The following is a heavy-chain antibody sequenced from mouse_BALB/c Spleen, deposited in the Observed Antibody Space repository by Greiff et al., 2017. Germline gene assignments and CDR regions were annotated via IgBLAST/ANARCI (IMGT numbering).Heavy chain of an antibody. CDR2: ILPGSGST. J-gene: IGHJ1*01. CDR1: GYTFSSYW. Sequence: VQLQQSGAELMKPGASVKISCKATGYTFSSYWIEWVKQRPGHGLEWIGEILPGSGSTNYNEKFKGKATFTADTSSNTAYMQLSSLTSEDSAVYYCARGSYYYGNYVRYFDVWGAGTTVTVSS. D-gene: IGHD2-1*01. CDR3: ARGSYYYGNYVRYFDV. V-gene: IGHV1-9*01.